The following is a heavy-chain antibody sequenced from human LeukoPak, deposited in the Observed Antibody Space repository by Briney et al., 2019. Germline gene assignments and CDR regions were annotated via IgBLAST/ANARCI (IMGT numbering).Heavy chain of an antibody. D-gene: IGHD3-10*01. Sequence: SVKVSCKASGGTFSSYAISWVRQAPGQGLEWMGGIIPIFGTANYAQKFQGRVTITADESTSTAYMELSSLRSEDTAVYYCARDSSSYYYGSGSYYNDYYGMDVWGQGTTVTVSS. J-gene: IGHJ6*02. CDR2: IIPIFGTA. V-gene: IGHV1-69*13. CDR1: GGTFSSYA. CDR3: ARDSSSYYYGSGSYYNDYYGMDV.